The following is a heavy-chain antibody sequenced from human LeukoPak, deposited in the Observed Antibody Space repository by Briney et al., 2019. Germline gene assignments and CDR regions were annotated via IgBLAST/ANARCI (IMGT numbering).Heavy chain of an antibody. CDR2: IYYTGST. CDR3: ARENYCTNGVCWAFDP. V-gene: IGHV4-39*07. J-gene: IGHJ5*02. Sequence: SETLSLTCTVSGGSISSSDYYWGWIRQPPGKGLEWIGNIYYTGSTSYNSSLKSRVTISIDTSKNQFSLQLSSVTAADTAVYFCARENYCTNGVCWAFDPWGQGTLVTVSS. D-gene: IGHD2-8*01. CDR1: GGSISSSDYY.